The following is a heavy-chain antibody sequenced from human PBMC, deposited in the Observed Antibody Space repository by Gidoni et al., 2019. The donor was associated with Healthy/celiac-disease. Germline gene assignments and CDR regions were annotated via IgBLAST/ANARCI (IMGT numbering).Heavy chain of an antibody. V-gene: IGHV3-9*01. D-gene: IGHD3-16*02. CDR2: ISWNSGSI. Sequence: VQLVESGGGLVQPGRSLRLSCAASGFTFDAYAIHWVRQAPGKGLEWVSGISWNSGSIGYADSVKGRFTISRDNAKNSLYLQMNSLRAEDTALYYCAKDPFGGVIVMGYYFDYWGQGTLVTVSS. J-gene: IGHJ4*02. CDR1: GFTFDAYA. CDR3: AKDPFGGVIVMGYYFDY.